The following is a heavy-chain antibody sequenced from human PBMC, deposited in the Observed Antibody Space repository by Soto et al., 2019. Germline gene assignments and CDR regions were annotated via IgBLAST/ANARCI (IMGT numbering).Heavy chain of an antibody. V-gene: IGHV1-2*02. CDR2: INPNSGGT. J-gene: IGHJ6*02. Sequence: ASVKVSCKTSGYIFTGFYMHWVRQAPGQGLEWMGWINPNSGGTNYPQKFRDRVTMTRDTSIGTAYMELSSLRSDDTAVYYCARDRVDYSSFHYGMDVWGQGTTVTV. D-gene: IGHD4-4*01. CDR3: ARDRVDYSSFHYGMDV. CDR1: GYIFTGFY.